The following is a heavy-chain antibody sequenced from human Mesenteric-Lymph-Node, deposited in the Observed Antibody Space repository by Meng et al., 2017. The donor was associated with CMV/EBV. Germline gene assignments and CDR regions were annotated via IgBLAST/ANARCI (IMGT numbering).Heavy chain of an antibody. D-gene: IGHD5-12*01. Sequence: GESLKISCAASGFTFTNYWMTWVRQAPGKGLEWVAVISFDGSNKFYADSVKGRFTISRDKSTNTLYLQMSSLRGDDTAVYYCARGGGYDLYYYGMDVWGQGTTVTVSS. CDR1: GFTFTNYW. J-gene: IGHJ6*02. V-gene: IGHV3-30*03. CDR2: ISFDGSNK. CDR3: ARGGGYDLYYYGMDV.